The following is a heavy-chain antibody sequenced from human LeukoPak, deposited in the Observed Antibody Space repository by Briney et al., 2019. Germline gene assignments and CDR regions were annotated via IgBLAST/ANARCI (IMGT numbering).Heavy chain of an antibody. CDR2: INTNTGNP. J-gene: IGHJ4*02. CDR1: GYTFTSYA. CDR3: ARGSRPGIAEAGTVDY. D-gene: IGHD6-13*01. V-gene: IGHV7-4-1*02. Sequence: GASVKVSRKASGYTFTSYAMNWVRQAPGQGLEWMGWINTNTGNPTYAQGFTGRFVFSLDTSVSTAYLQISSLKAEDTAVYYCARGSRPGIAEAGTVDYWGQGTLVTVTS.